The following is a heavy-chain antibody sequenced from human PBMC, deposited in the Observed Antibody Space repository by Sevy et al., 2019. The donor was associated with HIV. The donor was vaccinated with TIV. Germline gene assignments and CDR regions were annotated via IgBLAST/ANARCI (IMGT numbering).Heavy chain of an antibody. D-gene: IGHD4-17*01. CDR3: ARGSYYGGNSAFDY. J-gene: IGHJ4*02. CDR1: GFTFSTYS. CDR2: ISSSSSYI. V-gene: IGHV3-21*01. Sequence: GRSLRLSCAASGFTFSTYSMTWVRQAPGKGLEWASSISSSSSYIYYADSVKGRFTISRDDAQNSLYLQMNSLRAEDTALYYCARGSYYGGNSAFDYWGPGTLVTVSS.